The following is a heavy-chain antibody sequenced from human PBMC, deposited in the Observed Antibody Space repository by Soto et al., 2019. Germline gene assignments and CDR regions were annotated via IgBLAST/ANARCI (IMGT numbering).Heavy chain of an antibody. Sequence: PGGSLRLSCAASGFTFSSYWMHWVRQAPGKGLVWVSRINSDGSSTSYADSVKGRFTISRDNAKNTLYLQMNSLRAEDTAVYYCARAADQLLSYYYGMDVWGQGTAVTVSS. J-gene: IGHJ6*02. V-gene: IGHV3-74*01. D-gene: IGHD2-2*01. CDR2: INSDGSST. CDR3: ARAADQLLSYYYGMDV. CDR1: GFTFSSYW.